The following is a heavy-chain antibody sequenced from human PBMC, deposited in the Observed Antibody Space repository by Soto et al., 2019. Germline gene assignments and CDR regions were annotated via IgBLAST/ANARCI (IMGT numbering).Heavy chain of an antibody. CDR3: ARDGYDGSGSPYPAF. CDR1: GASMSEYF. V-gene: IGHV4-59*01. CDR2: IYYLGST. J-gene: IGHJ4*02. D-gene: IGHD3-10*01. Sequence: SETLSLTXTVSGASMSEYFWSWIRQSPGKGLEWIGYIYYLGSTDYNPSLKSRVTISVDTSKRQFSLRLTSVTAADTAVYYCARDGYDGSGSPYPAFWGPGTQVTVSS.